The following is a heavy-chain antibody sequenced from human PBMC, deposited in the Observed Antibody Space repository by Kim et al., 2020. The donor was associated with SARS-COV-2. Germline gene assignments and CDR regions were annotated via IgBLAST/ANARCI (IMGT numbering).Heavy chain of an antibody. Sequence: GGSLRLSCAASGFTFSSYAMSWVRQAPGKGLEWVSAISGSGGSTYYADSVKGRFTISRDNSKNTLYLQMNSLRAEDTAVYYCAKENVYYYDSSGYYLIDYWGQGTLVTVSS. CDR3: AKENVYYYDSSGYYLIDY. CDR1: GFTFSSYA. J-gene: IGHJ4*02. CDR2: ISGSGGST. V-gene: IGHV3-23*01. D-gene: IGHD3-22*01.